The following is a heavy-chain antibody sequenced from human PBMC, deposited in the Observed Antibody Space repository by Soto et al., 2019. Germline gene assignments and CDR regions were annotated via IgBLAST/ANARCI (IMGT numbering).Heavy chain of an antibody. CDR2: MNPNSGNT. Sequence: ASVKVSCKASGYTFTSYDINWVRQATGQGLEWMGWMNPNSGNTGYAQKFQGRVTMTRNTSISTAYMELSSLRSEDTAVYYCAYCSGGSCYSGNAFDIWGQGTMVTVSS. CDR3: AYCSGGSCYSGNAFDI. J-gene: IGHJ3*02. D-gene: IGHD2-15*01. V-gene: IGHV1-8*01. CDR1: GYTFTSYD.